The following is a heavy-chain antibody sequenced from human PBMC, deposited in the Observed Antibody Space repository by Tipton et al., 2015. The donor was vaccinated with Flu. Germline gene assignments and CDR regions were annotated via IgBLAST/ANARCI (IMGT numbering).Heavy chain of an antibody. D-gene: IGHD3-10*01. CDR1: GGSISSYY. CDR2: IYYSGST. CDR3: AREFGELSSYYYSYGMDV. J-gene: IGHJ6*02. Sequence: TLSLTCTVSGGSISSYYWSWIRQPPGKGLEWIGYIYYSGSTNYNPSLKSRVTISVDTSKNQFSLKLSSVTAADTAVYYCAREFGELSSYYYSYGMDVWGQGTTVTVPS. V-gene: IGHV4-59*01.